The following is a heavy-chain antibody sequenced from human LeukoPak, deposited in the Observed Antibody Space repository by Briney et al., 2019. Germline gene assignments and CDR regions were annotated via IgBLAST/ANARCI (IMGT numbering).Heavy chain of an antibody. CDR3: AKDWRARDAFDI. CDR2: IRYDGSNK. J-gene: IGHJ3*02. CDR1: GFTFSSYG. Sequence: TGGSLRLSCAASGFTFSSYGMHWVRQAPGKGLEWVAFIRYDGSNKYYADSVKGRFTISRDNSKNTLYLQMNSLRAEDTAVYYCAKDWRARDAFDIWGQGTMVTVSS. V-gene: IGHV3-30*02.